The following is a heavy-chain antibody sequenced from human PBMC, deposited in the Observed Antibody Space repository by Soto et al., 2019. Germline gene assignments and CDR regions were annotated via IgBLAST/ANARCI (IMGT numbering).Heavy chain of an antibody. V-gene: IGHV1-69*13. CDR3: ARDDIVVVPAAIQGSYYYYGMDV. D-gene: IGHD2-2*02. CDR1: GGTFSSYA. Sequence: SVKVSCKASGGTFSSYAISWVRQAPGQGLEWMGGIIPIFGTANYAQKFQGRVTITADESTSTAYMELSSLRSEDTAVYYCARDDIVVVPAAIQGSYYYYGMDVWGQGTTVTVSS. CDR2: IIPIFGTA. J-gene: IGHJ6*02.